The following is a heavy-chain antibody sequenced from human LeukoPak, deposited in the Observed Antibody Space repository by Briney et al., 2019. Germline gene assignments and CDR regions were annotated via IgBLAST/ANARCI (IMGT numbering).Heavy chain of an antibody. J-gene: IGHJ4*02. Sequence: PSETLSLTCTVSGGSISSYTWSWIRQPPGKGLEWVGYIFYTGNTNCNPSYNTNYNPSLKSRVTISGDTSKKQFSLKLSSVTAADTAVYYCARAGPRRDGYNGDYWGQGTLVTVSS. CDR2: IFYTGNTNCNPSYNT. D-gene: IGHD5-24*01. CDR3: ARAGPRRDGYNGDY. V-gene: IGHV4-59*01. CDR1: GGSISSYT.